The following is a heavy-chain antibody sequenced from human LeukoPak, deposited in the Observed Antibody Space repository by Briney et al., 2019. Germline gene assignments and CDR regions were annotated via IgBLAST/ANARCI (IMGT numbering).Heavy chain of an antibody. V-gene: IGHV1-8*01. D-gene: IGHD6-6*01. CDR3: AREQYSSSSGDWFDP. J-gene: IGHJ5*02. CDR2: MNPNSGNT. Sequence: ASVRVSCKASGYTFTSYDINWVRQATGQGLEWMGWMNPNSGNTGYAQKFQGRVTMTRNTSISTAYMELSSLRSEDTAVYYCAREQYSSSSGDWFDPWGQGTLVTVSS. CDR1: GYTFTSYD.